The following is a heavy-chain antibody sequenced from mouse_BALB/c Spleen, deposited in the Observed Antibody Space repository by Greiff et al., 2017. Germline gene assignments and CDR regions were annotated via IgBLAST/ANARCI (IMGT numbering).Heavy chain of an antibody. Sequence: QVQLQQSGPSLVQPSQSLSITCTVSGFSLTSYGVHWVRQSPGKGLEWLGVIWRGGSTDYNAAFMSRLSITKDNSKSQVFLKLNSLQTDDTATYYCAKKGLHLFYAMDYWGQGTSVTVSS. CDR1: GFSLTSYG. V-gene: IGHV2-5-1*01. CDR2: IWRGGST. D-gene: IGHD6-1*01. CDR3: AKKGLHLFYAMDY. J-gene: IGHJ4*01.